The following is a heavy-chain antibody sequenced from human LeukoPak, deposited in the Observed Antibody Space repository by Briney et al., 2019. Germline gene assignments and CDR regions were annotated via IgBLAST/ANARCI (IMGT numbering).Heavy chain of an antibody. D-gene: IGHD1/OR15-1a*01. Sequence: GSLRLSCAAFGFTFSSYGMHWFRKAPGKGLVWVSRINTDGRTTGYADSVRGRFTISRDNAKNTLYLQMNGLRAEDTAVYYCAKDLTWNTGDYWGQGTLVTVSS. CDR1: GFTFSSYG. CDR2: INTDGRTT. V-gene: IGHV3-74*01. J-gene: IGHJ4*02. CDR3: AKDLTWNTGDY.